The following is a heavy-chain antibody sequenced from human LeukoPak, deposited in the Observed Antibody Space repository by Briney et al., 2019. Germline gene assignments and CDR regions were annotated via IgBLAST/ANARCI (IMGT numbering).Heavy chain of an antibody. CDR1: YFTFSNYP. J-gene: IGHJ4*02. CDR3: ARDRTTDFWSGYYTNYFDY. Sequence: PGGSLRLSCAASYFTFSNYPFHWVRQAPGKGLEWVAAISYDGTNKYEADSVKGRFTISRDNAKISLYLQMNSLRAEDTAVYYCARDRTTDFWSGYYTNYFDYWGQGALVTVSS. V-gene: IGHV3-30*03. D-gene: IGHD3-3*01. CDR2: ISYDGTNK.